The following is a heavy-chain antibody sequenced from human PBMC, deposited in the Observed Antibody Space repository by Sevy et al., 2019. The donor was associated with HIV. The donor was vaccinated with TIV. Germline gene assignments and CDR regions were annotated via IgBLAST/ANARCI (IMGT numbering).Heavy chain of an antibody. Sequence: GGSLRLSCAASGFKVSDYYMSWIRQAPGKRLEWVSSISGIGPTKYYADSVRGRFTISRDKAKNSLYLQMSSLSADDTAMYVCARAGNLWFFDYWGQGAQVTVSS. J-gene: IGHJ4*02. D-gene: IGHD3-9*01. CDR1: GFKVSDYY. CDR2: ISGIGPTK. CDR3: ARAGNLWFFDY. V-gene: IGHV3-11*01.